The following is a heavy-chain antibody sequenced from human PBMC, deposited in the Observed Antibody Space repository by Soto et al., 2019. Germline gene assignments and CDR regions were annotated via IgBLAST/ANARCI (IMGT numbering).Heavy chain of an antibody. V-gene: IGHV1-69*01. CDR3: ARDGGRHSGGIDY. Sequence: QVQLVQSGAEVKKPGSSVKVSCKASGGTFSSYSINWVRQAPGQGLEWMGEITPIFGTANYAQQFQGRVTITADEATSTAYMELSSPGSEDTAVYYCARDGGRHSGGIDYWGQGTLVTVSS. J-gene: IGHJ4*02. CDR1: GGTFSSYS. CDR2: ITPIFGTA. D-gene: IGHD1-26*01.